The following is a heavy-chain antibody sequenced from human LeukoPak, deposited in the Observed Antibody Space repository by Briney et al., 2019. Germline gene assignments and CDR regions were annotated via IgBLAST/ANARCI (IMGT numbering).Heavy chain of an antibody. CDR1: GFTFSSYA. V-gene: IGHV3-30*04. Sequence: GGSLRLSCAASGFTFSSYAMHWVRQAPGKGLEWVAVISYDGSKKYYADSVKGRFTISRDNSKNTLYLQMKSLRAEDTAVYYCAKEWHSSSWLDYWGQGTLVTVYS. CDR3: AKEWHSSSWLDY. CDR2: ISYDGSKK. J-gene: IGHJ4*02. D-gene: IGHD6-13*01.